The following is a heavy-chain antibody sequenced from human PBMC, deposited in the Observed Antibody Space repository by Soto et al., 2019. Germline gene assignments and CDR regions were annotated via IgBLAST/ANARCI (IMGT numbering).Heavy chain of an antibody. V-gene: IGHV1-69*05. CDR3: ARARSDLVDAFDI. Sequence: SVKVSCKASGGTFSSYAISWVRQAPGQGLEWMGGIIPIFGTANYAQKFQGRVTITTDESTSTAYMELSSLRSEDTAVYYCARARSDLVDAFDIWGQGTMVTVSS. D-gene: IGHD2-15*01. J-gene: IGHJ3*02. CDR1: GGTFSSYA. CDR2: IIPIFGTA.